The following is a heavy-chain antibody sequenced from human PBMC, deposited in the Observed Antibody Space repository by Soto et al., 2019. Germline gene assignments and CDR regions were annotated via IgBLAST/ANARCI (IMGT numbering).Heavy chain of an antibody. CDR1: GYTFTSYG. V-gene: IGHV1-18*01. J-gene: IGHJ6*02. D-gene: IGHD3-3*01. Sequence: ASVKASCKASGYTFTSYGISWVRQAPGQGLEWMGWISAYNGNTNYAQKLQGRVTMTTDTSTSTAYMELRSLRSDDTAVYYCARDDGGFLDWLSTVRDYYGMDVWGQGTTVTVSS. CDR2: ISAYNGNT. CDR3: ARDDGGFLDWLSTVRDYYGMDV.